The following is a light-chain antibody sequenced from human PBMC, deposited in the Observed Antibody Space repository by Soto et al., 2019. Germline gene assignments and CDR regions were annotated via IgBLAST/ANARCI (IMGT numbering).Light chain of an antibody. CDR2: GAS. J-gene: IGKJ4*01. CDR1: QTISSSY. CDR3: QQYGSSLIT. Sequence: EIVLTQSPGTLSLSPGVRATLSCRASQTISSSYLAWYQQKPGQAPRLLIYGASIRATGIPDRFIGSGSGTDFTLTISRLEPGDFAVYYCQQYGSSLITFGGGTKVEIK. V-gene: IGKV3-20*01.